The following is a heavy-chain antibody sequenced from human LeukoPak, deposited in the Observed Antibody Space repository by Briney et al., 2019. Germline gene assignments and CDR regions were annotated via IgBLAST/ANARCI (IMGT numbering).Heavy chain of an antibody. CDR2: IYHSGST. Sequence: SSGTLSLTCAVSGYSISSGYYWGWIRQPPGKGLEWIGSIYHSGSTYYNPSLKSRVTISVDTSKNQFSLKLSSVTAADTAVYYCARERGDYEEYWGQGTLVTVSS. CDR3: ARERGDYEEY. CDR1: GYSISSGYY. V-gene: IGHV4-38-2*02. J-gene: IGHJ4*02. D-gene: IGHD4-17*01.